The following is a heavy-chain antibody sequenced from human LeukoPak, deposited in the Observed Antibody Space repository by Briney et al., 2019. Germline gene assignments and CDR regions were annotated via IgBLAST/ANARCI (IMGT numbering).Heavy chain of an antibody. J-gene: IGHJ6*03. Sequence: SETLSLTCTVSGGSISSYYWGWIRQTPGKGLEWIGYIYYSGSTNFNPSLKSRVTMSVDTSKNQFSLKMSSVTAADTAVYFCARGGPPGYYYDYYMDVWGKGTTVTISS. CDR2: IYYSGST. CDR1: GGSISSYY. CDR3: ARGGPPGYYYDYYMDV. V-gene: IGHV4-59*01.